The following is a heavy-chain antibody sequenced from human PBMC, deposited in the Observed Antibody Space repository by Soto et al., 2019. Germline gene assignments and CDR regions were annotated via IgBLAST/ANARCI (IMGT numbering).Heavy chain of an antibody. D-gene: IGHD2-21*01. J-gene: IGHJ4*02. CDR2: IYGSGRGI. CDR3: AKDAVYNDGLWLMDH. V-gene: IGHV3-23*05. Sequence: GGSLRLSCVASGFTFSNYAMHWVRQAPGKGLECVAGIYGSGRGIEYADSVKGRFTISRDNSRNTVYLQMTDLRADDTAVYYCAKDAVYNDGLWLMDHWGQGTQVTVSS. CDR1: GFTFSNYA.